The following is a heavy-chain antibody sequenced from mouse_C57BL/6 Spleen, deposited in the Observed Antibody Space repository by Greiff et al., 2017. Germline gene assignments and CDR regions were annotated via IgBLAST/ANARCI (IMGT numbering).Heavy chain of an antibody. CDR2: IDPSDSYT. D-gene: IGHD2-4*01. Sequence: QVQLQQPGAELVRPGTSVKLSCKASGYTFTSYWMHWVKQRPGQGLEWIGVIDPSDSYTNYNQKFKGKATLTVDTSSSTAYMQLSSLTSEDSAVYYCARSRDYVLFAYWGQGTLVTVSA. J-gene: IGHJ3*01. CDR1: GYTFTSYW. V-gene: IGHV1-59*01. CDR3: ARSRDYVLFAY.